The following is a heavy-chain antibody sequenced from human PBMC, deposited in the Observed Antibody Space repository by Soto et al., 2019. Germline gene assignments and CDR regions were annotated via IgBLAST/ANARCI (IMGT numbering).Heavy chain of an antibody. CDR2: IYYSGST. CDR3: ARVDTAMVIFSAAANYNWFDP. Sequence: PSETLSLTCTVSGGSISSGDYYWSWIRQPPGKGLEWIGYIYYSGSTYYNPSLKSRVTISVDTSKNQFSLKLSSVTAADTAVYYCARVDTAMVIFSAAANYNWFDPWGQGTLVTVSS. V-gene: IGHV4-30-4*01. D-gene: IGHD5-18*01. J-gene: IGHJ5*02. CDR1: GGSISSGDYY.